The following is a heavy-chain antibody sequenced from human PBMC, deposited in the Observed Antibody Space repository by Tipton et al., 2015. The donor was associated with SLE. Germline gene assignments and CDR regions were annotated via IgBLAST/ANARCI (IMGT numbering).Heavy chain of an antibody. CDR1: GYSISSGYY. V-gene: IGHV4-38-2*01. Sequence: TLSLTCAVSGYSISSGYYWGWIRQPPGKGLEWIGSIYHSGSTNYNPSLKSRVTISVDTSKNQFSLKLSSVTAADTAVYYCARAGIAAAGTRWFDPWGQGTLVTVSS. CDR2: IYHSGST. CDR3: ARAGIAAAGTRWFDP. J-gene: IGHJ5*02. D-gene: IGHD6-13*01.